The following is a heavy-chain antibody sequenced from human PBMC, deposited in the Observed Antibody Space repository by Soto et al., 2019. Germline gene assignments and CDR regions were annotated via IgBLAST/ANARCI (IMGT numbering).Heavy chain of an antibody. Sequence: VQLVESGGGVVQPGRSLRLSCVASGSTFSNYGMHWVRQAPGKGPEWVAVIWYDGSNKDYGESVKGRFTISRDNSKNTLYLDLNSLRSEDTAVYYCARDGGSHGPSYFDSWGQGSVVIVSS. CDR2: IWYDGSNK. CDR3: ARDGGSHGPSYFDS. CDR1: GSTFSNYG. D-gene: IGHD3-16*01. J-gene: IGHJ4*02. V-gene: IGHV3-33*01.